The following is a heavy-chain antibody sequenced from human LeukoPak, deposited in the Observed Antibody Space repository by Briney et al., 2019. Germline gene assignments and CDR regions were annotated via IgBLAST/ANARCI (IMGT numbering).Heavy chain of an antibody. CDR1: GFTFSSYE. V-gene: IGHV3-48*03. CDR2: ISSSGSTI. CDR3: ARIIRNSGTTRLDP. Sequence: GGSLRLSCAASGFTFSSYEMNWVRQAPGKGLEWVSYISSSGSTIYYADSVKGRFTISRDNAKNSLYLQMNSLRAEDTAVYYCARIIRNSGTTRLDPWGQGTLVTVSS. D-gene: IGHD1-26*01. J-gene: IGHJ5*02.